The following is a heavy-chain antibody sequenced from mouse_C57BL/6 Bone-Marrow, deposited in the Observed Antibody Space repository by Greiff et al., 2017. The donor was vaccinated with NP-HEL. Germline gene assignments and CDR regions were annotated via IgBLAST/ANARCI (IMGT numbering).Heavy chain of an antibody. D-gene: IGHD2-2*01. V-gene: IGHV5-6*01. CDR1: GFTFSSYG. Sequence: EVMLVESGGDLVKPGGSLKLSCAASGFTFSSYGMSWVRQTPDKRLEWVATISSGGSYTYYPASVKGRFTISRDNAKNTLYLQMSSLKSEDTAMYYCASHGYASWFAYWGQGTLVTVSA. J-gene: IGHJ3*01. CDR2: ISSGGSYT. CDR3: ASHGYASWFAY.